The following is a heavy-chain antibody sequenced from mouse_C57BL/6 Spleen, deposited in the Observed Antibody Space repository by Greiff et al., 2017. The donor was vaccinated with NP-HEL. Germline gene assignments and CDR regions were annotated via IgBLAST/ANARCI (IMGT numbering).Heavy chain of an antibody. CDR3: ARDAPTGSSYGWYFDV. D-gene: IGHD1-1*01. V-gene: IGHV7-1*01. J-gene: IGHJ1*03. CDR2: SRNKADDYTT. Sequence: EVKLMESGGGLVQSGRSLRLSCATSGFTFSDFYMEWVRQAPGKGLEWIAASRNKADDYTTEYSASVKGRFIVSRDTSQSILYLQMNALRAEDTAIYYCARDAPTGSSYGWYFDVWGTGTTVTVSS. CDR1: GFTFSDFY.